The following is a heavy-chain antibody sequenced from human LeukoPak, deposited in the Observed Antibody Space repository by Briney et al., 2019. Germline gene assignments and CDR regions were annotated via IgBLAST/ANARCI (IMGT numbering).Heavy chain of an antibody. CDR2: IIPTFGTA. D-gene: IGHD6-6*01. CDR3: ARGTHIAYRYSSSSEKEFDY. V-gene: IGHV1-69*05. J-gene: IGHJ4*02. Sequence: SVKVSCKASGGTFSSYAISWVRQAPGQGLEWMGGIIPTFGTANYAQKFQGRVTMTTDTSTSTAYMELRSLRSDDTAVYYCARGTHIAYRYSSSSEKEFDYWGQGTLVTVSS. CDR1: GGTFSSYA.